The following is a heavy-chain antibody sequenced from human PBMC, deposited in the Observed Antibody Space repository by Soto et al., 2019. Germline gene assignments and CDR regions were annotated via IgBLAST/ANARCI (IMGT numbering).Heavy chain of an antibody. J-gene: IGHJ4*02. CDR2: ISGSGGST. Sequence: GESLKISCAASGFTFSSYAMSWVRQAPGKGLEWVSAISGSGGSTYYADSVKGRFAISRDNSKNTLYLQMNSLRAEDTAVYYCAKVNGGGNGYGSSTSCYTLDYWGQGTLVTVSS. D-gene: IGHD2-2*02. V-gene: IGHV3-23*01. CDR1: GFTFSSYA. CDR3: AKVNGGGNGYGSSTSCYTLDY.